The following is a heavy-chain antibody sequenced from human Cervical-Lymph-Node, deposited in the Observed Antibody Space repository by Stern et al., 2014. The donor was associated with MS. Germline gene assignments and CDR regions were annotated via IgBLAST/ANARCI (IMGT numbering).Heavy chain of an antibody. J-gene: IGHJ4*02. D-gene: IGHD1-1*01. V-gene: IGHV1-18*01. CDR3: ARKLQPPDY. CDR1: GYTFTTYG. CDR2: ISTNNNHT. Sequence: VQLVESGAEVKQPGASVRVSCKASGYTFTTYGISWVRQAPGQGLEWMGWISTNNNHTHYAQKFQGRLTMTTDTSTSTAYMELRSLRSDDPSLYYWARKLQPPDYRGQGTLVTGPS.